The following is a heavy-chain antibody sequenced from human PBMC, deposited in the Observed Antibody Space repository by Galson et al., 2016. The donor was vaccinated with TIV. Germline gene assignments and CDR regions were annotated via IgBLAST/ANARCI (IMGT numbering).Heavy chain of an antibody. CDR3: ARDSPQLCSTTSRVLDY. CDR1: GFTFRAYS. Sequence: SLRLSCAASGFTFRAYSMNWVRQAPGKGLEWVASITGVSSYTYYAASVKGRFSISRENADNSLFLEMNSLKVEDTAVYFCARDSPQLCSTTSRVLDYCGQGTMVIVSS. V-gene: IGHV3-21*01. CDR2: ITGVSSYT. D-gene: IGHD5/OR15-5a*01. J-gene: IGHJ4*02.